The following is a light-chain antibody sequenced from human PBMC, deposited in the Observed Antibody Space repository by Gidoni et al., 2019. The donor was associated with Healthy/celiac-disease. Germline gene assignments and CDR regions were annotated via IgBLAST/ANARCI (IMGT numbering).Light chain of an antibody. CDR1: QSVLYSSHNKNY. CDR3: QQYYSTPIT. CDR2: WAS. J-gene: IGKJ5*01. V-gene: IGKV4-1*01. Sequence: DIVMTQSPDSLAVSLGERATINCKSSQSVLYSSHNKNYLAWYQQKPGQPPKLLIYWASTLESGVPDRFSGSGSGTDFTLTISSLQAEDVAVYYCQQYYSTPITFGQGTQLEIK.